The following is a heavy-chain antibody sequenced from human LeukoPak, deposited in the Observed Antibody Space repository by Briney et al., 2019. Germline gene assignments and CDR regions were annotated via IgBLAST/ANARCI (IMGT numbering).Heavy chain of an antibody. V-gene: IGHV4-4*07. CDR1: GGSISSYY. J-gene: IGHJ6*03. CDR2: IYTSGST. D-gene: IGHD6-6*01. Sequence: SETLSLTCTVSGGSISSYYWSWIRQPAGKGLEWIGRIYTSGSTNYNPSLKSRVTMSVDTSKNQFSLKLSSVTAADTAVYYCAREAGIAARPPLSNYYNMDVWGKETTVTVSS. CDR3: AREAGIAARPPLSNYYNMDV.